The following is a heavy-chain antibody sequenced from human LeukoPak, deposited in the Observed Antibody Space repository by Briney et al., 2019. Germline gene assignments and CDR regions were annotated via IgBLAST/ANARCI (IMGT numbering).Heavy chain of an antibody. Sequence: PSETLSLTCTVSGGSISSSNYYWGWIRQSPGKGLEWIASLYYGGNTYYNPSLKSRVTISVDTSKNQFSLRLTSVTAADTAVYYCATIQLWFAGTPNWGQGTLVIVSS. CDR1: GGSISSSNYY. J-gene: IGHJ4*02. D-gene: IGHD5-18*01. V-gene: IGHV4-39*01. CDR3: ATIQLWFAGTPN. CDR2: LYYGGNT.